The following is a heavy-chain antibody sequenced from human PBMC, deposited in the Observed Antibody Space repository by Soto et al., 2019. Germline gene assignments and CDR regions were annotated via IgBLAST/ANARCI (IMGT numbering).Heavy chain of an antibody. CDR2: ISGSGDST. Sequence: VQLLESGGGLVQPGGSLRLSCAASGFTFSSYAMSWVRQATGKGLEWVSVISGSGDSTYYAASVKGRFTISRDNSKNTLYLQMNSLRAEDTAVYYCARPRSVSYYDYWGQGTLVTVSS. J-gene: IGHJ4*02. V-gene: IGHV3-23*01. CDR1: GFTFSSYA. CDR3: ARPRSVSYYDY. D-gene: IGHD6-19*01.